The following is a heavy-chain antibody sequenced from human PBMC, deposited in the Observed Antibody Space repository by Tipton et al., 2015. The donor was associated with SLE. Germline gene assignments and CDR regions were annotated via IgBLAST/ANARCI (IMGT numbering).Heavy chain of an antibody. CDR3: ARPARVLEWFPAFDI. V-gene: IGHV5-51*03. J-gene: IGHJ3*02. CDR1: GYSFTSYW. Sequence: QLVQSGAEVKKPGESLKISCKGSGYSFTSYWIGWVRQMPGKGLEWMGIIYPGDSDTRYSPSFQGQVTISADKSISTAYLQWSSLKAWDPAMYYCARPARVLEWFPAFDIWGQGTMVTVSS. D-gene: IGHD3-3*01. CDR2: IYPGDSDT.